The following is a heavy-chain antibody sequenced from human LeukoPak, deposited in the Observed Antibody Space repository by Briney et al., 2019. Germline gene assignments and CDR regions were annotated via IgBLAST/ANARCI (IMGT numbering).Heavy chain of an antibody. Sequence: SETLSLTCTVSGGSINSSDYYWGWIRQPSGKGLEWIGSIYHSGSMYASLKSRVTISVDTSKNQFSLKMSSVTAADTAVYYCARGERSFMTTRKYGMDVWGQGTTVTVSS. CDR2: IYHSGSM. D-gene: IGHD4-17*01. J-gene: IGHJ6*02. CDR1: GGSINSSDYY. V-gene: IGHV4-39*01. CDR3: ARGERSFMTTRKYGMDV.